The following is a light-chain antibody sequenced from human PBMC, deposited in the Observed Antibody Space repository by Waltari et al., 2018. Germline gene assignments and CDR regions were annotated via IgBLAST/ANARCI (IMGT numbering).Light chain of an antibody. CDR1: QSVSTN. J-gene: IGKJ4*01. Sequence: VLLTQSPASLSVSPGDTGILSCRASQSVSTNLAWYQQKAGQAPRTLNYGASTRASGVPSRFSGSGSETDFTLIISSLQSEDAAVYFCQQYYVWPPITFGGGTKLEI. CDR3: QQYYVWPPIT. V-gene: IGKV3-15*01. CDR2: GAS.